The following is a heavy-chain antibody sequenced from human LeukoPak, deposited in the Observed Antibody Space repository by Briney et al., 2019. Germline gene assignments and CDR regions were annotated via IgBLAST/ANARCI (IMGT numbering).Heavy chain of an antibody. Sequence: ASVKVSSKASGYTFTVYYMHWVRQAPGQGLEWMGWINPNNGDTNYAQKFQGRVTMTRDTSISTAYMELSRLRSDGTAVYYCARDRGRAMGVDYWGQGTLVTVSS. V-gene: IGHV1-2*02. D-gene: IGHD3-16*01. CDR3: ARDRGRAMGVDY. J-gene: IGHJ4*02. CDR1: GYTFTVYY. CDR2: INPNNGDT.